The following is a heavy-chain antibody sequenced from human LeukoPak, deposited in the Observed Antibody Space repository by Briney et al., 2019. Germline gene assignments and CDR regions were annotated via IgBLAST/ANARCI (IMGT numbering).Heavy chain of an antibody. V-gene: IGHV3-7*05. Sequence: GGSLRLSCAASGFTFNRFWMNWVRQAPGRGLEWVANIDQSGGRNNYVDSVKGRFTISRDNAKNSLFLEMSSLRADDTAVYYCARDIYDSSEYYFDYWGQGTLVTVSS. CDR1: GFTFNRFW. D-gene: IGHD3-22*01. CDR3: ARDIYDSSEYYFDY. CDR2: IDQSGGRN. J-gene: IGHJ4*02.